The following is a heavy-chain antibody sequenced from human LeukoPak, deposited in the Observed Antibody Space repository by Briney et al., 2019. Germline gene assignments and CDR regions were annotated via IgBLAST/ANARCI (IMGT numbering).Heavy chain of an antibody. CDR3: AKDALHYYGSGSYDY. CDR2: ISYDGSNK. V-gene: IGHV3-30*18. J-gene: IGHJ4*02. CDR1: GFTFSSYG. D-gene: IGHD3-10*01. Sequence: GGSLRLSCAASGFTFSSYGMHWVRQAPGKGLEWVAVISYDGSNKYYADSVKGRFTISRDNSKNTLYLQMNSLRAEDTAVYYCAKDALHYYGSGSYDYWGQGTLVTVSS.